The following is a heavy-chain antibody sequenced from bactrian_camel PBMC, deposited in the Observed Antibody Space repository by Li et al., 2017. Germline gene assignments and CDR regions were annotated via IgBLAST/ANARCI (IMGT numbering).Heavy chain of an antibody. CDR1: GFSFNLYA. Sequence: QVQLVESGGGLVQPGGSLRLSCSASGFSFNLYAMSWVRQAPGKGLEWVSTINSGGDTTYSADSVEGRFIISRDDAKATLYLQLNSLETEDTTMYYCAKGQDSLASRSWRERGQGTQVTVS. D-gene: IGHD6*01. J-gene: IGHJ4*01. CDR2: INSGGDTT. V-gene: IGHV3S1*01. CDR3: AKGQDSLASRSWRE.